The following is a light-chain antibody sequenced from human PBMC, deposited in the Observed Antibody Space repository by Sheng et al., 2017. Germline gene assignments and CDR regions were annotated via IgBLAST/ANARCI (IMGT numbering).Light chain of an antibody. CDR2: DVS. J-gene: IGLJ1*01. Sequence: QSALTQPASVSGSPGQSITISCTGTSSDVGTYNYVSWYQQHPGKAPKLMIYDVSNRPSGISNRFSGSKSANTASLTISGLQAEDEADYYCSSYTSSSTQVFGTGTKVTVL. CDR3: SSYTSSSTQV. CDR1: SSDVGTYNY. V-gene: IGLV2-14*03.